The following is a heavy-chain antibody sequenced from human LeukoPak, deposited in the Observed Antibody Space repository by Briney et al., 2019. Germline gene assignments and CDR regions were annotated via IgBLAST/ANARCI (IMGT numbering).Heavy chain of an antibody. CDR2: ISGSGGST. CDR3: AGRGSGSYFDY. Sequence: PGGSLRLSCAASGFTFSGSAIHWVRQASGKGLEWVSAISGSGGSTYYADSVKGRFTISRDNSKNTLYLQMHSLRAEDTAVYYCAGRGSGSYFDYWGQGTLVTVSS. D-gene: IGHD3-10*01. J-gene: IGHJ4*02. V-gene: IGHV3-23*01. CDR1: GFTFSGSA.